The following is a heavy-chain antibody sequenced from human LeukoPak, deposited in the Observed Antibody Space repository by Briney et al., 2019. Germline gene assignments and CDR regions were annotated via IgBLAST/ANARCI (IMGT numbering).Heavy chain of an antibody. CDR2: IWYDGSNK. D-gene: IGHD2-15*01. V-gene: IGHV3-33*01. CDR3: ARGSWSGYYSDY. CDR1: GFTFISYG. Sequence: GGSLRLSCEASGFTFISYGMHWARQAPGKGLEGVAVIWYDGSNKYYADSVKGRFTISRDNSKNALYLQMNSLRAEDTAVYYCARGSWSGYYSDYWGQGTLVTVSS. J-gene: IGHJ4*02.